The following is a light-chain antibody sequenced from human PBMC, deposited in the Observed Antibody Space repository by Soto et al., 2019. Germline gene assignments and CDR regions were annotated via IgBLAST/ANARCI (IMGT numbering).Light chain of an antibody. V-gene: IGKV1-5*03. CDR3: RHYNSYSEA. Sequence: EIQMTQSASTLSASVGDRVTISCRASQSISSWLAWYQQKPGKAPKRLIYKASTLATGIPSRFSGSGSGTEFTLTISSLQPDDFATYYCRHYNSYSEAFGQGTKVDIK. CDR1: QSISSW. CDR2: KAS. J-gene: IGKJ1*01.